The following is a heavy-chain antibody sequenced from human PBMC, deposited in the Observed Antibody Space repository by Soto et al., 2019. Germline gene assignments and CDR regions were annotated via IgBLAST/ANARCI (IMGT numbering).Heavy chain of an antibody. D-gene: IGHD6-13*01. Sequence: GXTLVSATQTLTXSCTFSGFSLSTSGVGVVWIRQHPVKALEWLALIYWDDDKRYIPSLKSRLTITKDTSKNQVVLTLTNMDPVDTVTYYCAHLYSSRWVFDYWGQGTLGTVSS. V-gene: IGHV2-5*02. CDR3: AHLYSSRWVFDY. J-gene: IGHJ4*02. CDR1: GFSLSTSGVG. CDR2: IYWDDDK.